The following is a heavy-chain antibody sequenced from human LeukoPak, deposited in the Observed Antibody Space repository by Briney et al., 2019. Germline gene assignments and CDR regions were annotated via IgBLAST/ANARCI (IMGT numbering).Heavy chain of an antibody. CDR2: ISDSGGRT. CDR1: GITLSNYG. D-gene: IGHD3-9*01. V-gene: IGHV3-23*01. CDR3: AKRGVVIRVILIGFHKEAYYFDS. Sequence: GGSLRLSCAVSGITLSNYGMSWVRQAPGKGLEWVAGISDSGGRTYYADSVRGRFTISRDNPKNSLYLQMNSLRAEDAAVYYCAKRGVVIRVILIGFHKEAYYFDSWGQGALVTVSS. J-gene: IGHJ4*02.